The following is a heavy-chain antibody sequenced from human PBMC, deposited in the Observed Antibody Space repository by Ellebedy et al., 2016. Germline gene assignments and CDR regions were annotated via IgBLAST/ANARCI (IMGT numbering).Heavy chain of an antibody. J-gene: IGHJ2*01. CDR1: GLTFKTYA. CDR2: LSGSGPKT. V-gene: IGHV3-23*01. D-gene: IGHD2-21*01. Sequence: GGPLRLSXAASGLTFKTYALSWVRQAPGEGLEWVSTLSGSGPKTYYADSVQGRFTISRDNSKSTLYLQMNSLRAEDTAVYYCAKHETDGDYYFDLWGRGTLVTVSS. CDR3: AKHETDGDYYFDL.